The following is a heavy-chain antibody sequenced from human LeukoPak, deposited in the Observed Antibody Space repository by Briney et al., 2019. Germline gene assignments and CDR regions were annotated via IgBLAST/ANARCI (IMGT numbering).Heavy chain of an antibody. CDR2: IHSSGNT. V-gene: IGHV4-38-2*02. D-gene: IGHD5-12*01. J-gene: IGHJ5*02. Sequence: SETLSLTCTVSGGSISSGYYWGWMRQPPGKRLEWVGSIHSSGNTYYNPTLKSRVTISVDTSKNHFSLNLTSVTAADAAVYYCARDLGYSGFDWAPGGQGTLVTVSS. CDR3: ARDLGYSGFDWAP. CDR1: GGSISSGYY.